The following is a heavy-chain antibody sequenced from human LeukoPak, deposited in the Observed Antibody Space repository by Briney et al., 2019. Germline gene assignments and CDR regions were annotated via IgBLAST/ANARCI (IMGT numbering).Heavy chain of an antibody. CDR3: ARTSRHFYGSGTNLTPWPAGMDV. D-gene: IGHD3-10*01. J-gene: IGHJ6*02. Sequence: SETLSLTCTVSGGSISSYYWSWIRLPPGKGLEWIGYIYYTGATYYNPSLKSRVTISVDTSKSQFSLNLNSATAADTAVYYCARTSRHFYGSGTNLTPWPAGMDVWGQGTTVTVSS. CDR1: GGSISSYY. CDR2: IYYTGAT. V-gene: IGHV4-59*01.